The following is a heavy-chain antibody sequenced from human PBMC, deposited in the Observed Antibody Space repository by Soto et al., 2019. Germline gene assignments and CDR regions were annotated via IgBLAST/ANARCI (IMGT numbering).Heavy chain of an antibody. CDR1: GYTFTSYG. CDR2: ISVYNGNT. D-gene: IGHD6-6*01. Sequence: ASVKVSCKASGYTFTSYGISWVRQAPGQGLERMGRISVYNGNTKYAQKLQGGVTMTTDTSTSTAYMELRSLRSDDTAVYYCARSPLIAARPGYYYYGMDVWGQGTTVTVSS. CDR3: ARSPLIAARPGYYYYGMDV. V-gene: IGHV1-18*01. J-gene: IGHJ6*02.